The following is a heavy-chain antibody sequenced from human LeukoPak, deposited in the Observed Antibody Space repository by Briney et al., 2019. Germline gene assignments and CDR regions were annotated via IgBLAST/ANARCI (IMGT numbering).Heavy chain of an antibody. D-gene: IGHD6-19*01. Sequence: SETLSLTCTVSGGSISSYYWSWIRQPPGKGLEWIGYIYYSGSTNYNPSLKSRVTISVDTSKNQFSLKLSSVTAADTAVYYCARDLIVRTAVAEYNWFDPWGQGTLVTVSS. CDR3: ARDLIVRTAVAEYNWFDP. CDR2: IYYSGST. CDR1: GGSISSYY. V-gene: IGHV4-59*01. J-gene: IGHJ5*02.